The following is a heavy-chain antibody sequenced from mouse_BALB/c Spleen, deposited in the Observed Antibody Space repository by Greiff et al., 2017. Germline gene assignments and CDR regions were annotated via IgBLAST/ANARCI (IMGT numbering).Heavy chain of an antibody. CDR1: GYSFTGYF. CDR2: INPYNGDT. V-gene: IGHV1-37*01. CDR3: GRGTANYAMDY. Sequence: EVKLMESGPELVKPGASVKISCKASGYSFTGYFMNWVKQSHGKSLEWIGRINPYNGDTFYNQKFKGKATLTVDKSSSTAHMELLSLTSEDSAVYYCGRGTANYAMDYWGQGTSVTVSS. D-gene: IGHD3-3*01. J-gene: IGHJ4*01.